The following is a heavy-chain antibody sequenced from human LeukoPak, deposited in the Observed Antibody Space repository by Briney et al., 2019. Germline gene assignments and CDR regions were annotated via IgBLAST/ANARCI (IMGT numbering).Heavy chain of an antibody. CDR3: ARAGKLVPAAIHDYYYYMDV. D-gene: IGHD2-2*02. CDR1: GGTFSSYT. Sequence: GASVKVSCKASGGTFSSYTISWVRQAPGQGLEWMGRIIPILGIANYAQKFQGRVTITADKSTSTAYMELSSLRSEDTAVYCCARAGKLVPAAIHDYYYYMDVWGKGTTVTVSS. J-gene: IGHJ6*03. V-gene: IGHV1-69*02. CDR2: IIPILGIA.